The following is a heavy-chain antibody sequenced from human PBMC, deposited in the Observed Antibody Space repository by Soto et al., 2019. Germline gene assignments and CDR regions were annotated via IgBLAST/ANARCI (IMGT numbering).Heavy chain of an antibody. V-gene: IGHV3-15*01. D-gene: IGHD3-3*01. CDR3: VTVLPPANSWFDY. J-gene: IGHJ4*02. CDR2: IKSRDESETT. Sequence: PGGSLRLACAASGFSFSNVWLSWVRQGPGKGLEWLSRIKSRDESETTDYAPPARGRLIISRDDSKNMLYLQLNSLKSEDPGVYYCVTVLPPANSWFDYWGQGTPVTVSS. CDR1: GFSFSNVW.